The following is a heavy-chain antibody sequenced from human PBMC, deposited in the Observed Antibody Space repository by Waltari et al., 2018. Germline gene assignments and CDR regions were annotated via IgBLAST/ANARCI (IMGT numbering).Heavy chain of an antibody. CDR3: ARQNSLSNDGFDI. CDR2: MSYSGRT. D-gene: IGHD3-16*02. V-gene: IGHV4-39*01. J-gene: IGHJ3*02. Sequence: QMQLQESGPGLVKPSETLSLTCSVYGGYIGSSSYYWGWIRQAPGKGLEWIGSMSYSGRTYYNPSLKSRVTISEDTSKNQLSLKVSSVTAADTAVYYCARQNSLSNDGFDIWGQGTLVTVSS. CDR1: GGYIGSSSYY.